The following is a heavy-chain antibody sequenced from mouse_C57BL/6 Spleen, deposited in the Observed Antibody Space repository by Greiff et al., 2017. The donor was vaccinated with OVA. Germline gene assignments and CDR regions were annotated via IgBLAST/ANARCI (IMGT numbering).Heavy chain of an antibody. CDR1: GFTFSSYT. CDR3: ARHPQPGRYAMDY. D-gene: IGHD4-1*01. Sequence: EVKLMESGGGLVKPGGSLKLSCAASGFTFSSYTMSWVRQTPEKRLEWVATISGGGGNTYYPDSVKGRFTISRDNAKNTLYLQMSSLRSEDTALYYCARHPQPGRYAMDYWGQGTSVTVSS. CDR2: ISGGGGNT. J-gene: IGHJ4*01. V-gene: IGHV5-9*01.